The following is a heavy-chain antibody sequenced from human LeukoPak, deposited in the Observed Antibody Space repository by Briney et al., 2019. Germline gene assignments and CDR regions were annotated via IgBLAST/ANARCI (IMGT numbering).Heavy chain of an antibody. CDR3: VKADCSSTSCLTDS. J-gene: IGHJ4*02. Sequence: GGSLRLSCAASGFTFDDYAMHWVRQGPGKGLEWVSGMNWNGVNTDYADSVKGRFTISRENAQNSLYLQMSSLRPEDAALYYCVKADCSSTSCLTDSWGQGTPVIVSS. D-gene: IGHD2-2*01. V-gene: IGHV3-9*01. CDR2: MNWNGVNT. CDR1: GFTFDDYA.